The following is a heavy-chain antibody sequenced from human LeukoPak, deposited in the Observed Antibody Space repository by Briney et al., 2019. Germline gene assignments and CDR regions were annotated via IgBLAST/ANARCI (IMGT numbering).Heavy chain of an antibody. Sequence: QPGGSLRLSCAASGFTSSSYAMSWVRQAPGKGLEWVSAISGSGGSTYYADSVKGRFTISRDNSKNTLYLQMNSLRAEDTAVYYCAKVRELLSQSFDYWGQGTLVTVSS. CDR2: ISGSGGST. V-gene: IGHV3-23*01. J-gene: IGHJ4*02. CDR3: AKVRELLSQSFDY. D-gene: IGHD1-26*01. CDR1: GFTSSSYA.